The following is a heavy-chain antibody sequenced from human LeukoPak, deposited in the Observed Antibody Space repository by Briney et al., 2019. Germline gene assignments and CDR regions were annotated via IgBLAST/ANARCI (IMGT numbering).Heavy chain of an antibody. CDR1: GFTFGSYW. CDR2: IKQDGGEK. Sequence: GGSLRLSCAASGFTFGSYWMSWVRQTPGKGLEWVANIKQDGGEKYYVDSVKGRSTISRDNAKNSQYLQMNSLRAEDTAVYYCARDLFSMGRDGYNRWFDPWGQGTLVTVSS. J-gene: IGHJ5*02. V-gene: IGHV3-7*01. CDR3: ARDLFSMGRDGYNRWFDP. D-gene: IGHD5-24*01.